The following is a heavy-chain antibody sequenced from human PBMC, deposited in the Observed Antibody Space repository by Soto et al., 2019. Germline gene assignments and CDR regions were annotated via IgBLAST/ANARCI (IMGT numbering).Heavy chain of an antibody. Sequence: SETLSLTCTVSGGSISSSSYYWGWIRQPPGKGLEWIGSIYYSGSTYYNPSLKSRVTISVDTSKNQFSLKLSSVTAADTAVYYCARLWTGYQGGFDYWGQGTLVTVSS. J-gene: IGHJ4*02. D-gene: IGHD3-9*01. CDR3: ARLWTGYQGGFDY. CDR1: GGSISSSSYY. V-gene: IGHV4-39*01. CDR2: IYYSGST.